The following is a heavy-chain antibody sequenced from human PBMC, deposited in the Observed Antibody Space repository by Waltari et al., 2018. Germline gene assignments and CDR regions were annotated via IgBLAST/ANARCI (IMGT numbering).Heavy chain of an antibody. Sequence: QVQLVQSGAEVKKAGTSVTISCKTSGYRFTGYSLHLLRQAPGQGLEWMGVINPIYGSTLYTQKYQGRVSMTRDTSANIVYMELNNLRSEDTALYFCARDLAPRVALIRGAIPKEAAEPLGHWGQGTLVTVSS. CDR1: GYRFTGYS. CDR3: ARDLAPRVALIRGAIPKEAAEPLGH. J-gene: IGHJ4*02. V-gene: IGHV1-46*01. D-gene: IGHD3-10*01. CDR2: INPIYGST.